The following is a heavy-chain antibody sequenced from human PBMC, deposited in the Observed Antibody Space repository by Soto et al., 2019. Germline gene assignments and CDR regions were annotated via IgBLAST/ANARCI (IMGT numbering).Heavy chain of an antibody. CDR2: ISGSGGST. J-gene: IGHJ4*02. CDR3: ARTGIAARPIDY. Sequence: PGGSLRLSCAASGFTFSSYAMSWVRQAPGKGPEWVSAISGSGGSTYYADSVKGRFTISRDNSKNTLYLQMNSLRAEDTAVYYCARTGIAARPIDYWGQGTLVTVSS. D-gene: IGHD6-6*01. V-gene: IGHV3-23*01. CDR1: GFTFSSYA.